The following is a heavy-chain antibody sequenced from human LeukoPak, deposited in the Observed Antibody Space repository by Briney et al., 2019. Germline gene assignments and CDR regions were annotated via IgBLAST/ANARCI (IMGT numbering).Heavy chain of an antibody. CDR3: ARQLDYDMLTGPRYYYMDV. CDR2: IYYSGGT. CDR1: GGSITSNSYY. Sequence: PSETLSLTCTVSGGSITSNSYYWGWIRQPPGNGLEWIGSIYYSGGTYYNPSLKSRVTISEDTSKNQFSLKLSSVTAADTAVYYCARQLDYDMLTGPRYYYMDVWGKGTTVTISS. J-gene: IGHJ6*03. V-gene: IGHV4-39*01. D-gene: IGHD3-9*01.